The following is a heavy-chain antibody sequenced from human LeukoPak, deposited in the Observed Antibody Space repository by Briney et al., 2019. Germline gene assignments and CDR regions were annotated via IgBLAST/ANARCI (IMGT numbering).Heavy chain of an antibody. CDR2: IYYTGSPT. CDR1: GGSITSNTHY. D-gene: IGHD4-17*01. V-gene: IGHV4-39*07. J-gene: IGHJ4*02. CDR3: ARDFLRDYGDPFDS. Sequence: SETLSLTCTVSGGSITSNTHYWGWIRQPPGKGLEWIGTIYYTGSPTFYNPSLKSRLTISVDTSKSHFSLKLTSVTAADTAVYYCARDFLRDYGDPFDSWGQGTLVTVSS.